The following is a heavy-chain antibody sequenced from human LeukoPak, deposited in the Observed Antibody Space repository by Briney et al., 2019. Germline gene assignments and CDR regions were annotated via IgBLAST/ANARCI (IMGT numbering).Heavy chain of an antibody. V-gene: IGHV4-39*07. D-gene: IGHD4-17*01. CDR3: ARRAVTKGHFDY. J-gene: IGHJ4*02. CDR2: IYYSGST. Sequence: SETLSLTCTVSGGSISSSSYYWGWIRQPPGKGLEWIGSIYYSGSTYYNPSLKSRVTISVDTSKNQFSLKLSSVTAADTAVYYCARRAVTKGHFDYWGQGTLVTVSS. CDR1: GGSISSSSYY.